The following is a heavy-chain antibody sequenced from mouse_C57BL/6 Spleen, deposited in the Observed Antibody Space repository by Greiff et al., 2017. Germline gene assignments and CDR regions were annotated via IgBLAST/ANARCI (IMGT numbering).Heavy chain of an antibody. J-gene: IGHJ2*01. V-gene: IGHV1-72*01. Sequence: QVLLQQPGAELVQPGASVKLSCKASGYTFTSYWMHWVKQRPGRGLEWIGRIDPNSGGTKYNETFKSKGTLTVDKPSSKAYMQLSMLTSRDAAVYYCARRGGPYYFDYWGQGTTLTVSS. CDR2: IDPNSGGT. CDR1: GYTFTSYW. CDR3: ARRGGPYYFDY.